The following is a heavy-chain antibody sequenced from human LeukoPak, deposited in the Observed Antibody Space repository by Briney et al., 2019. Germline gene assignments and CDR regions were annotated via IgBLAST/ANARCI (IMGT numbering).Heavy chain of an antibody. Sequence: PSETLSLTCTVSGGSISSYYWSWIRQHPGKGLEWIGYIYYSGSTYYNPSLKSRVTISVDTSKNQFSLKLSSVTAADTAVYYCASVICGGSCYSKWFDPWGQGTLVTVSS. D-gene: IGHD2-15*01. CDR3: ASVICGGSCYSKWFDP. CDR1: GGSISSYY. J-gene: IGHJ5*02. CDR2: IYYSGST. V-gene: IGHV4-59*06.